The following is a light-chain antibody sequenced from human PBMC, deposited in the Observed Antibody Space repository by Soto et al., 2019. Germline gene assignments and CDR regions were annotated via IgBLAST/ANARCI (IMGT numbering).Light chain of an antibody. Sequence: EMVLTQSPGTLSLSPGERATLSCRASQRVSSSYLAWYQQKPGQAPRLLIYDASSRATGIPDRFSGSGSGTDFTLTISRLEPEDFAVYSCQQYGSSPRTFGQGTNVEIK. CDR1: QRVSSSY. V-gene: IGKV3-20*01. CDR2: DAS. CDR3: QQYGSSPRT. J-gene: IGKJ1*01.